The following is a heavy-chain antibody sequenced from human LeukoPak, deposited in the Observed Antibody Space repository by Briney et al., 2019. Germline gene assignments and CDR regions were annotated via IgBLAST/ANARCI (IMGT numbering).Heavy chain of an antibody. V-gene: IGHV1-8*01. CDR2: INLNSGNT. D-gene: IGHD1-26*01. CDR3: ARVTGSIDY. J-gene: IGHJ4*02. CDR1: GYTFTSYD. Sequence: ASVKVSCKASGYTFTSYDINWVRQATGQGLEWMCWINLNSGNTGYAQNYQGRLTVTRDTSINTAYMELSTLRSEDTAIYYCARVTGSIDYWGQGTLVTVSS.